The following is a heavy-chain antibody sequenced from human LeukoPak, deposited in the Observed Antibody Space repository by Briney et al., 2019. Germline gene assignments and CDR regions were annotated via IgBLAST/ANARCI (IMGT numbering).Heavy chain of an antibody. CDR2: ISTYNGNT. Sequence: ASVKVSCKASGYTFTTFGLSWLRQAPGQGLEWMGWISTYNGNTNYAQKLQGRVTMTTDTSTRTAYMDLRSLRSDDTVVYYCAIRTGTYPYYFDYWGQGTQVTVSS. CDR1: GYTFTTFG. CDR3: AIRTGTYPYYFDY. J-gene: IGHJ4*02. V-gene: IGHV1-18*01. D-gene: IGHD1-26*01.